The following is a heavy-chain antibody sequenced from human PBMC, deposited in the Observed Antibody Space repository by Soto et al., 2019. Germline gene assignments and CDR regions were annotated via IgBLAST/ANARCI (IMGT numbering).Heavy chain of an antibody. CDR2: ISSSTTYI. V-gene: IGHV3-21*02. CDR1: GFTFSYYS. J-gene: IGHJ4*02. Sequence: EVQLVVSGGGLVKPGGSLRLSCAASGFTFSYYSRSWVRQAPGRGLERVSSISSSTTYISYADSVRGRFTISRDNAKNSLDLQMNSLRAEDTAVYYCVRDPVGVDSTFYFDSWGQGTLVTVTS. D-gene: IGHD2-15*01. CDR3: VRDPVGVDSTFYFDS.